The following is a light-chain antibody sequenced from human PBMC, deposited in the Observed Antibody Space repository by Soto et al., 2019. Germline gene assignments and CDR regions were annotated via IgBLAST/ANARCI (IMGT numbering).Light chain of an antibody. Sequence: EIVLTQSPNTVSLSPGERVTLSCRASQSVRDNYLAWYQQKPGQAPRRLIYGASTRATDIPDRFSGSGSGTDFSLTINSLEPEDFAVYYCQQYGTSLYTFGQGTNLEIK. CDR2: GAS. CDR1: QSVRDNY. V-gene: IGKV3-20*01. J-gene: IGKJ2*01. CDR3: QQYGTSLYT.